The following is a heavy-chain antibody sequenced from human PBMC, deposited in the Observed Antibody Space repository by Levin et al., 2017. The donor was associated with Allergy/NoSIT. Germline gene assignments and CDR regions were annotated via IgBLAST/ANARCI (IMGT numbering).Heavy chain of an antibody. CDR1: GFTFSNYA. CDR3: AKEMTTVIPVFDY. Sequence: PAASVKVSCAASGFTFSNYAMSWVRQAPGKGLEWVSAITNSGRTYYSDSVKSRFTVSRDNSKNTLYLHMNSLRADDTAVYYCAKEMTTVIPVFDYWGQGTQVTVSS. J-gene: IGHJ4*02. V-gene: IGHV3-23*01. D-gene: IGHD4-17*01. CDR2: ITNSGRT.